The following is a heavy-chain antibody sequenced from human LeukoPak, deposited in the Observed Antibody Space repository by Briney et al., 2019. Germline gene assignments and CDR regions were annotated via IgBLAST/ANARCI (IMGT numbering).Heavy chain of an antibody. D-gene: IGHD3-3*02. CDR1: GFTFSSYV. Sequence: GGSLRLSCAASGFTFSSYVMSWVRQAPGNGLEWVSTIIGSGRNTYYADSVKGRFTISRDNSKNTLYLQMNSLRAEDTAVYYCAKRHSPGLYYFDYWGQGTLVTVSS. V-gene: IGHV3-23*01. CDR3: AKRHSPGLYYFDY. J-gene: IGHJ4*02. CDR2: IIGSGRNT.